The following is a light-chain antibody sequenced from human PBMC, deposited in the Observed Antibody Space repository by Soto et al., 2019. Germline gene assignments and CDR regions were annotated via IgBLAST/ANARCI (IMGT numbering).Light chain of an antibody. CDR3: LSYTTSSAYV. CDR1: SSDVGAYNS. J-gene: IGLJ1*01. Sequence: QSALTQPASVSGSPGQSITISCSGTSSDVGAYNSVSWYQQHSGKAPKLMIYEVSNRPSGVSNRFSGSKSGNTASLTISGLQAEDEADYYCLSYTTSSAYVFGTGTKLTVL. CDR2: EVS. V-gene: IGLV2-14*01.